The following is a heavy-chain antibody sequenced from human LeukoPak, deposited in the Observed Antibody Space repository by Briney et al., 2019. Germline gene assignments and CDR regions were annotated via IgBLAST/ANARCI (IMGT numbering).Heavy chain of an antibody. V-gene: IGHV1-18*01. D-gene: IGHD6-13*01. Sequence: ASVKVSCKASGYTFTSYGITWVRQAPGQGLEWMGWISAYNGNTNYAQKFQGRVTMTTDTSTSTAYMELRSLRSDDTAVYYCARVWGIAEVSRNWFDPWGQGTLVTVSS. CDR3: ARVWGIAEVSRNWFDP. J-gene: IGHJ5*02. CDR1: GYTFTSYG. CDR2: ISAYNGNT.